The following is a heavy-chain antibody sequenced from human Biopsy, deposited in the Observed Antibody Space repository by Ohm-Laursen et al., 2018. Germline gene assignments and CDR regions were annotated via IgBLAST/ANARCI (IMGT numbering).Heavy chain of an antibody. J-gene: IGHJ3*01. CDR1: GGDINNYY. V-gene: IGHV4-4*07. CDR3: ASVVLGPTNDAFDL. D-gene: IGHD3-22*01. CDR2: IYPGGST. Sequence: SETLSLTCNVSGGDINNYYWSWIRQPAGKGLEWIGRIYPGGSTNYNPPLKSRVTMSVDTSKKQLSLRLRSVTAADTVMYYCASVVLGPTNDAFDLWGQGTMVVVSS.